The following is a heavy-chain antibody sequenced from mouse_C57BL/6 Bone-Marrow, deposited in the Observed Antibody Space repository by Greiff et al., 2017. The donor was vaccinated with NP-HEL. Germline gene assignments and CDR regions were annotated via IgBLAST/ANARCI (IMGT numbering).Heavy chain of an antibody. D-gene: IGHD1-1*01. CDR1: GYTFTDYE. CDR3: TRVYYYGSSYDWYFDV. Sequence: QVQLQQSGAELVRPGASVTLSCKASGYTFTDYEMHWVKQTPVHGLEWIGAIDPETGGTAYNQKFKGKAILTADKSSSTAYMELRSLTSEDSAVYYCTRVYYYGSSYDWYFDVWGTGTTVTVSS. V-gene: IGHV1-15*01. CDR2: IDPETGGT. J-gene: IGHJ1*03.